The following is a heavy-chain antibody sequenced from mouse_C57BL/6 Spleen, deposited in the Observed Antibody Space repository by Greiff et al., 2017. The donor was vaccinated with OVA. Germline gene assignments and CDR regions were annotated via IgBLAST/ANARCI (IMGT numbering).Heavy chain of an antibody. D-gene: IGHD1-1*01. Sequence: QVHVKQPGAELVKPGASVKLSCKASGYTFTSYWMHWVKQRPGQGLEWIGMIHPNSGSTNYNEKFKSKAKLTVDKSSSTAYMQLSSLTSEDSAVYYCAREEVRYYGSTLDYWGQGTTLTVSS. CDR3: AREEVRYYGSTLDY. CDR2: IHPNSGST. CDR1: GYTFTSYW. V-gene: IGHV1-64*01. J-gene: IGHJ2*01.